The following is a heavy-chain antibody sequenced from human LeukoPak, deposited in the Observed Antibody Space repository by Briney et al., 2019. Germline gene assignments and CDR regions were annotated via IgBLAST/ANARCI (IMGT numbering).Heavy chain of an antibody. Sequence: SETLSLTCTVSGGSFSVYHWSWIRQPAGERREWIGRVYASGYSNYNPSLRSRVTMSLDTSKKQLSLRLSSVTAADTAVYYCARDGLYSNGYSYFDYWGQGTLVTVSP. CDR3: ARDGLYSNGYSYFDY. V-gene: IGHV4-4*07. CDR1: GGSFSVYH. J-gene: IGHJ4*02. CDR2: VYASGYS. D-gene: IGHD3-22*01.